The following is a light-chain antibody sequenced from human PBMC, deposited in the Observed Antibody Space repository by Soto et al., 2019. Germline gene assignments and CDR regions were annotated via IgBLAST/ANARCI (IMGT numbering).Light chain of an antibody. Sequence: EIVMTQSPATLSVSPGERATLSCRASQSVSSNLAWYQQKPGQAPRLLIYGASTRATGIPARFSGSGSGTEFTLTISSLQSEDCAVYYCQQYNNWPPWTGGQGTKVEIK. CDR2: GAS. CDR1: QSVSSN. CDR3: QQYNNWPPWT. V-gene: IGKV3-15*01. J-gene: IGKJ1*01.